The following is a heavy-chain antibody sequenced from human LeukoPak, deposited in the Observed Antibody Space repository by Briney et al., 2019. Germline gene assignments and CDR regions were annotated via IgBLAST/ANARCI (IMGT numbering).Heavy chain of an antibody. J-gene: IGHJ4*02. CDR3: ARHYCSRTTCHFDS. D-gene: IGHD2-2*01. V-gene: IGHV4-39*01. CDR1: GGSISNTNYY. CDR2: IYYSGST. Sequence: PSETLSLTCIVSGGSISNTNYYWAWIRQPPGKGLEWIASIYYSGSTYYNPSLKSRVTISVDTSKNQFSLKLSSVTAADTAVYYCARHYCSRTTCHFDSRRQGTLVTVSS.